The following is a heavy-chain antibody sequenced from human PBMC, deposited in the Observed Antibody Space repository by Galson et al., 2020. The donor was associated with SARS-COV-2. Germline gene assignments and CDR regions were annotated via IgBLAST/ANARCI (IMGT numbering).Heavy chain of an antibody. CDR2: INRDGLS. D-gene: IGHD4-17*01. V-gene: IGHV4-38-2*02. J-gene: IGHJ4*02. CDR1: GDSIKSGDY. Sequence: SETLSLTCSVSGDSIKSGDYCGWIRRPPGRGLEWIGSINRDGLSSYNASLKSRVTLSVDTSKNQYSLRLSSATAADTAVYYCARDVGHSYGDVGLNFDFWGQGTQVIVSS. CDR3: ARDVGHSYGDVGLNFDF.